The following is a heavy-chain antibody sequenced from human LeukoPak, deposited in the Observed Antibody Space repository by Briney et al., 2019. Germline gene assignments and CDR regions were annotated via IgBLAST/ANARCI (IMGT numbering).Heavy chain of an antibody. CDR1: GGSISSRRYY. J-gene: IGHJ3*02. CDR3: ARLDCSSTDCYTLGDAFDI. D-gene: IGHD2-2*02. Sequence: PSETLSLTCTVSGGSISSRRYYWGWIRQPPGKGLEWIGSIPYIGNTYYNPSLKSRVAISVDTSKNQFSLKLSSVTAADLAVYYCARLDCSSTDCYTLGDAFDIWGQGTMVTVSS. CDR2: IPYIGNT. V-gene: IGHV4-39*01.